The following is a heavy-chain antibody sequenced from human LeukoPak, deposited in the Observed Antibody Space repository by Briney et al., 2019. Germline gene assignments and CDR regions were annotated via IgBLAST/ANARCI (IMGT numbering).Heavy chain of an antibody. V-gene: IGHV3-9*01. D-gene: IGHD1-14*01. J-gene: IGHJ3*02. CDR2: ISWNSGSI. Sequence: GGSLRLSCAASGFTFDDYAMHWVRQAPGKGLEWVSGISWNSGSIGYADSVKGRFTISRDNAKNSLYLQMNSLRAEDTALYYCATGPFSAFAIWGQGTTLIVSS. CDR3: ATGPFSAFAI. CDR1: GFTFDDYA.